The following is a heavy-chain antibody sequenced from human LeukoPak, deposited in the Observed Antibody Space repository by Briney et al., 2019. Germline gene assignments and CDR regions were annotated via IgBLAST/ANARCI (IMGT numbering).Heavy chain of an antibody. D-gene: IGHD5-24*01. V-gene: IGHV1-46*01. CDR2: INPSGGST. CDR3: ATNRDGYDDGGY. CDR1: GYTFTSYY. Sequence: ASVKVSCKASGYTFTSYYMHWVRQAPGQGLEWMGIINPSGGSTSYARKFQGRVTMTRDTSTSTVYMELSSLRSEDTAVYYCATNRDGYDDGGYWGQGTLVTVSS. J-gene: IGHJ4*02.